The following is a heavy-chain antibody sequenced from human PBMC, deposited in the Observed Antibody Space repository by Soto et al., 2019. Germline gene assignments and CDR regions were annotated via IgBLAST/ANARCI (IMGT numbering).Heavy chain of an antibody. D-gene: IGHD5-12*01. J-gene: IGHJ6*03. CDR2: IYYSGST. V-gene: IGHV4-59*01. Sequence: SETLSLTCTVSGGSISSYYWSWIRQPPGKGLEWIGYIYYSGSTNYNPSLKSRVTISVDTSKNQFSLKLSSVTAADTAVYYCASRRTEMNIVATIMDYYYMDVWGKGTTVTVSS. CDR3: ASRRTEMNIVATIMDYYYMDV. CDR1: GGSISSYY.